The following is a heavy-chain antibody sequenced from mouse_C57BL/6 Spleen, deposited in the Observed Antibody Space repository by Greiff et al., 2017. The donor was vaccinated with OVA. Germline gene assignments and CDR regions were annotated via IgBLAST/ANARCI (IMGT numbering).Heavy chain of an antibody. J-gene: IGHJ3*01. Sequence: VQLKESGPGLVKPSQSLSLTCSVTGYSITSGYYWNWIRQFPGNKLEWMGYISYDGSNNYNPSLKNRISITRDTSKNQFFLKLNSVTTEDTATYYCARGDDYDACAYRGQGTLVTVSA. CDR3: ARGDDYDACAY. CDR2: ISYDGSN. D-gene: IGHD2-4*01. V-gene: IGHV3-6*01. CDR1: GYSITSGYY.